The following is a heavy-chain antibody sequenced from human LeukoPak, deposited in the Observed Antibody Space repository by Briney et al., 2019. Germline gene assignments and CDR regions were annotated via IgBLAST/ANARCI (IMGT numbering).Heavy chain of an antibody. CDR2: INPNSGST. J-gene: IGHJ5*02. Sequence: ASVKVSCKASGYTFTGYYMHWVRQAPGQGLEWMGWINPNSGSTNYAQKFQGRVTMTRDTSISTAYMELSRLRSDDTAVYYCARGVKGSYPWFDPWGQGTLVTVSS. CDR1: GYTFTGYY. V-gene: IGHV1-2*02. D-gene: IGHD3-10*01. CDR3: ARGVKGSYPWFDP.